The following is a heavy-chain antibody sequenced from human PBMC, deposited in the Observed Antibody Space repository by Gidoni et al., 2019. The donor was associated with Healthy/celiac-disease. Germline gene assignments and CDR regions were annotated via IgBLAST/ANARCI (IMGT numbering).Heavy chain of an antibody. CDR2: IKSKTDGGTT. CDR3: TTNPYYYDSSGSGQH. D-gene: IGHD3-22*01. J-gene: IGHJ1*01. CDR1: VFTFRNAW. V-gene: IGHV3-15*01. Sequence: EVQLVESGGGLVKPGGSLRLSCAASVFTFRNAWMSWVRQAPGKGLEWVGRIKSKTDGGTTDYAAPVKGRFTISRDDSKNTLYLQMNSLKTEDTAVYYCTTNPYYYDSSGSGQHWGQGTLVTVSS.